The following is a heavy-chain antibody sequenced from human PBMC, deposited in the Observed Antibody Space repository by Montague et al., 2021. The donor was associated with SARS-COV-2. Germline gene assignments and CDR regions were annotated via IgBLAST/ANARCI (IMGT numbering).Heavy chain of an antibody. CDR1: GFTFSSYD. V-gene: IGHV3-13*04. CDR2: IGTAGDT. D-gene: IGHD6-13*01. CDR3: ARAGYSSSWPLRLYWYFDL. Sequence: SLRLSCAASGFTFSSYDMHWVRQAPGNGLEWVSAIGTAGDTYYPGSVKGRFTISRENAKNSLYLQMNSLRAGDTAVYYCARAGYSSSWPLRLYWYFDLWGRGTLVTVSS. J-gene: IGHJ2*01.